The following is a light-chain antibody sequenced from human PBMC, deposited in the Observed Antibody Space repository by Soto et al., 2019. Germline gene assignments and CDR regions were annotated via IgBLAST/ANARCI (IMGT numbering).Light chain of an antibody. V-gene: IGKV1-8*01. CDR2: AAS. J-gene: IGKJ4*01. Sequence: AIRMTQSPSSFSASTGDRVTITCRASQDIGSYLAWYQQKPGKAPKLLIYAASTLQSGVPSRFSGSGSGTEFTLTISCLQSEDLATYYCQQYYNDSPTFGGGTKVEMK. CDR1: QDIGSY. CDR3: QQYYNDSPT.